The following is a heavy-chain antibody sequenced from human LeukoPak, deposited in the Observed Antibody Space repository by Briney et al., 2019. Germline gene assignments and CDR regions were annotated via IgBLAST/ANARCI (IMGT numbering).Heavy chain of an antibody. CDR1: GFTFSNAW. Sequence: PGGSLRLSCAASGFTFSNAWMSWVRQAPGKGLEWVGRIKSKTDGGTTDYAAPVKGRFTISRDDSKNTLYLQMNSLKTEDTAVYYCTTESIVVVPAASRPWDYYYYMDVWGKGTTVTVSS. CDR2: IKSKTDGGTT. D-gene: IGHD2-2*01. J-gene: IGHJ6*03. CDR3: TTESIVVVPAASRPWDYYYYMDV. V-gene: IGHV3-15*01.